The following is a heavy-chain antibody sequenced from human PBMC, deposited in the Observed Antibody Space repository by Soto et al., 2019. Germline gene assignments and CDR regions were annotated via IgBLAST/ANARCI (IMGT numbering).Heavy chain of an antibody. D-gene: IGHD6-19*01. CDR1: GFTFSSYG. J-gene: IGHJ4*02. Sequence: QVQLVESGGGVVQPGRSLRLSCAASGFTFSSYGMHWVRQAPGKGLEWVAVISSDGNNKYYADSVKGRFTISRDNSKNTLYLQMNSLRAEDTAVYYCAKAQYSSGWYGYFDYWGQGTLVTVSS. CDR3: AKAQYSSGWYGYFDY. CDR2: ISSDGNNK. V-gene: IGHV3-30*18.